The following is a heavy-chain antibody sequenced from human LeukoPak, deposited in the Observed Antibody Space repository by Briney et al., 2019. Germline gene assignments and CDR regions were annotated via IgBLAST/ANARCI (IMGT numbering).Heavy chain of an antibody. CDR2: ISAYNGNT. J-gene: IGHJ4*02. D-gene: IGHD5-18*01. CDR3: ARDVDTSMAYYFDC. CDR1: GYTFTSYG. Sequence: ASVKVSCKASGYTFTSYGISWVRQAPGQGLEGMGWISAYNGNTNYAQRVQGRVTMTTDTSTSTAYMELRSLRSDDTAVYYCARDVDTSMAYYFDCWGQGTLVTVSS. V-gene: IGHV1-18*01.